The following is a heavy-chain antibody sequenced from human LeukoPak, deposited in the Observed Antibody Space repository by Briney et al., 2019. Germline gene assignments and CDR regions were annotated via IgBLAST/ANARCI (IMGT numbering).Heavy chain of an antibody. Sequence: PGRSLRLSCAASGLTFDDYAMHWVRHAPGKGLEWVSGISWNSGSIGYADSVKGRFTISRDNSKNTLYLQMNSLRAEDTAVYYCAKARGYSSGWLHGAFDIWGQGTMVTVSS. CDR3: AKARGYSSGWLHGAFDI. D-gene: IGHD6-19*01. V-gene: IGHV3-9*01. J-gene: IGHJ3*02. CDR1: GLTFDDYA. CDR2: ISWNSGSI.